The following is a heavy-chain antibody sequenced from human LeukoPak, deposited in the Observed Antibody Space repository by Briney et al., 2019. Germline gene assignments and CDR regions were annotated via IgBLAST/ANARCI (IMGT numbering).Heavy chain of an antibody. CDR1: GGSFSGYY. D-gene: IGHD5-12*01. CDR3: ASGSSSGFDMGY. V-gene: IGHV4-34*01. CDR2: INHSGST. J-gene: IGHJ4*02. Sequence: SETLSLTCAVYGGSFSGYYWSWIRQPPGKGLEWIGEINHSGSTNYNPSLKSRVIISVDTSKNQFSLKLSSVTAADTAVYYCASGSSSGFDMGYWGQGTLVTVSS.